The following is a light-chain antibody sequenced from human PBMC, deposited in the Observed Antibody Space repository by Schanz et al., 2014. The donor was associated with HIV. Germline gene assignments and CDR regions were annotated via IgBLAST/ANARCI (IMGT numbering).Light chain of an antibody. CDR1: SSNLGAGYD. V-gene: IGLV1-40*01. CDR3: QSYDSSANVYV. Sequence: QSVLAQPPSVSGAPGQSITISCTGSSSNLGAGYDVHWYQVLPETAPKLLISANTDRPSGVPDRFSGSKSGTSASLAITGLQAEDEADYYCQSYDSSANVYVFGPGTKLTVL. CDR2: ANT. J-gene: IGLJ1*01.